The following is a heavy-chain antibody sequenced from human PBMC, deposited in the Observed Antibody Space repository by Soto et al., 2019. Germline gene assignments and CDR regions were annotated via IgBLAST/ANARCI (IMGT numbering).Heavy chain of an antibody. CDR1: GLTFSSYS. J-gene: IGHJ6*02. Sequence: EVQLVESGGGRVEPGGSLRLSCAPSGLTFSSYSMNWVRQAPGKGLEWVASISSGSHYIYYAESVTGRFRISTDNARDLVSLQMDTLRVEDSAVYYCAKNRNPSVKTHGMDDWGRGTTVTVSS. V-gene: IGHV3-21*01. CDR3: AKNRNPSVKTHGMDD. CDR2: ISSGSHYI.